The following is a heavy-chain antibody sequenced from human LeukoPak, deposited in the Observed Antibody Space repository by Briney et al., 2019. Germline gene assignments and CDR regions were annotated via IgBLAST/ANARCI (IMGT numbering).Heavy chain of an antibody. J-gene: IGHJ5*02. D-gene: IGHD2-15*01. CDR2: MKQDGSEK. CDR1: GFTFSSYW. Sequence: GGSLRLSFAASGFTFSSYWMRWVRQAPGKGLEWVANMKQDGSEKYYVDSVKGRFTISRDNAKNSLYLQMTSLRAEDTAVYYCARGGSWFDPWGQGTLVTVSS. V-gene: IGHV3-7*01. CDR3: ARGGSWFDP.